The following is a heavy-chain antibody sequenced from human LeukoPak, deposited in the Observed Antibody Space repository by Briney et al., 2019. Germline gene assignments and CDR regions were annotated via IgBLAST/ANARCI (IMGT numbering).Heavy chain of an antibody. J-gene: IGHJ6*02. CDR1: GGTFSSYA. Sequence: SVKVSCKASGGTFSSYAISWVRQAPGQGLEWMGRIIPILGIANYAQKFQGRVTITADKSTSTAYMELSSLRAEDTAVYYCARDMAPTSYYYYYGMDVWGQGTTVTVSS. V-gene: IGHV1-69*04. CDR3: ARDMAPTSYYYYYGMDV. D-gene: IGHD2/OR15-2a*01. CDR2: IIPILGIA.